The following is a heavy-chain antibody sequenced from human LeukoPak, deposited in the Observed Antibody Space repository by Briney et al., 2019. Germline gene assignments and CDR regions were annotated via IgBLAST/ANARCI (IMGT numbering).Heavy chain of an antibody. Sequence: GGSLRLSCAASGFTVSSNYMSWVRQAPGKGLEWVSVIYSGGSKYYADSVKGRFTISRANSKTRLYLKMKSRRAEAPAVYSCAXXXSGWLTYYFDYWGQGTLVTVSS. CDR1: GFTVSSNY. J-gene: IGHJ4*02. V-gene: IGHV3-66*01. D-gene: IGHD6-19*01. CDR3: AXXXSGWLTYYFDY. CDR2: IYSGGSK.